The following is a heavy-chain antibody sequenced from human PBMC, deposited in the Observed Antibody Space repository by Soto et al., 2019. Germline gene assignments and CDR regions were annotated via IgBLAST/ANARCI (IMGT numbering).Heavy chain of an antibody. CDR2: AYHSGST. CDR1: GGFTSTNNW. CDR3: ARSPPSSYYGGSGTFDY. Sequence: QLQLQESGPGLVRPSGTLSLTCAVSGGFTSTNNWWSWVRQPPGKGLEWIGDAYHSGSTEYNPSPKSRVSISADKSKNQISLKLTSATAADTAVYYCARSPPSSYYGGSGTFDYWGQGTLVTVSS. V-gene: IGHV4-4*02. D-gene: IGHD3-10*01. J-gene: IGHJ4*02.